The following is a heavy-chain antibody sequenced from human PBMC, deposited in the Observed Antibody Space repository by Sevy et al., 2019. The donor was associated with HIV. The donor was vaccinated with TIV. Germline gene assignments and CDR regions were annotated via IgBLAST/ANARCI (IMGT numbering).Heavy chain of an antibody. Sequence: GGSLRLSCAASGFIFSDYYMSWIRQAPGKGLEWVPYISGSGNTIYYTDSVKGRFTISRDNAKDSLYLQMNSLRAEDTAVYYCARAGGSWALRYWGQGSLVTVSS. CDR3: ARAGGSWALRY. D-gene: IGHD1-26*01. J-gene: IGHJ4*02. V-gene: IGHV3-11*01. CDR1: GFIFSDYY. CDR2: ISGSGNTI.